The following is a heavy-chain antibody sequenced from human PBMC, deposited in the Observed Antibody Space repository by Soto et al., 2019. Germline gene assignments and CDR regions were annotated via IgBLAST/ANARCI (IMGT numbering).Heavy chain of an antibody. CDR2: INHSGST. J-gene: IGHJ4*02. V-gene: IGHV4-34*01. Sequence: QVQLQQWGAGLLKPSETLSLTCAVYGGSFSGYYWSWIRQPPGKGLEWIGEINHSGSTNYNPSLKSRVTISVDTSKNQFSLKLSSVTAADTAVYYCAREIAAAGTGLDYWGQGTLVTVSS. D-gene: IGHD6-13*01. CDR1: GGSFSGYY. CDR3: AREIAAAGTGLDY.